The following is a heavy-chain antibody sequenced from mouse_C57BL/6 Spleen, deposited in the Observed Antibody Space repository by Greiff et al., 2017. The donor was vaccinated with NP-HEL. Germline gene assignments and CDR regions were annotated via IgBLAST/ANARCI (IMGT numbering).Heavy chain of an antibody. V-gene: IGHV1-80*01. J-gene: IGHJ1*03. CDR1: GYAFSSYW. CDR2: IYPGDGDT. CDR3: ARYGYDVWYFDV. D-gene: IGHD2-2*01. Sequence: QVQLKQSGAELVKPGASVKISCKASGYAFSSYWMNWVKQRPGKGLEWIGQIYPGDGDTNYNGKFKGKATLTADKSSSTAYMQLSSLTSEDSAVYFCARYGYDVWYFDVWGTGTTVTVSS.